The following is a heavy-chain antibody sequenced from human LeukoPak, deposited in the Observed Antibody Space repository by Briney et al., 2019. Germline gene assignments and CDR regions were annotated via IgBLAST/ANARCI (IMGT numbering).Heavy chain of an antibody. CDR1: GGTFSSYA. CDR3: ASGQRDGIAARPSGHGTFDY. D-gene: IGHD6-6*01. Sequence: SVKVSCKASGGTFSSYAISWVRQAPGQGLGWMGGIIPIFGTANYAQKFQGRVTITTDESTSTAYMELSSLRSEDTAVYYCASGQRDGIAARPSGHGTFDYWGQGTLVTVSS. CDR2: IIPIFGTA. J-gene: IGHJ4*02. V-gene: IGHV1-69*05.